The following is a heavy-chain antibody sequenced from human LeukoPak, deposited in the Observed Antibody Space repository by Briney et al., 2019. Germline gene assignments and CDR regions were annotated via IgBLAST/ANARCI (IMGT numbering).Heavy chain of an antibody. Sequence: GGSLSPAWSLSGFSVVSGSTGWVRQAPGKGLEWVSYISSSGSTIYYADSVKGRFTISRDNAKNSLYLQINNLRAEDTAVYYCANWTGSYCPICTWDFSSWGQGTLVTVSS. J-gene: IGHJ5*02. D-gene: IGHD3-10*01. CDR3: ANWTGSYCPICTWDFSS. CDR1: GFSVVSGS. V-gene: IGHV3-48*03. CDR2: ISSSGSTI.